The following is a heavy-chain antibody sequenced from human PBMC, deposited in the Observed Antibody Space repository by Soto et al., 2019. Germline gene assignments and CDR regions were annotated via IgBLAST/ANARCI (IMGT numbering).Heavy chain of an antibody. CDR1: GFTLSTSW. CDR2: INRDGIVQ. D-gene: IGHD2-2*01. CDR3: ARHLSQRHTTCWVDAFNL. Sequence: EVHLVESGGGLVQPGGSLRLSCAASGFTLSTSWMTWVRQSPGKGLEWVANINRDGIVQNYVDSVEGRITISREHAMISMDLQMVGRKSHDAAVYYCARHLSQRHTTCWVDAFNLWGTGKMVTVSS. V-gene: IGHV3-7*05. J-gene: IGHJ3*01.